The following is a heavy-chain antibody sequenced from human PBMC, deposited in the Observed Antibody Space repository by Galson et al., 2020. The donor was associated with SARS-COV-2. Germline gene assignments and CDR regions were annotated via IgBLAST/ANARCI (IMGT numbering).Heavy chain of an antibody. V-gene: IGHV4-59*01. J-gene: IGHJ4*02. CDR2: SGNN. CDR3: AREGIRYSSSWFYFDY. D-gene: IGHD6-13*01. CDR1: GGSISRYY. Sequence: SETLSLTCTVSGGSISRYYWSWIRQPPGKGLEWIGDSGNNNYNPSLKSRVTISLDTSKNQFTLKLSSVTAADTAVYYCAREGIRYSSSWFYFDYWGQGTLVTVSS.